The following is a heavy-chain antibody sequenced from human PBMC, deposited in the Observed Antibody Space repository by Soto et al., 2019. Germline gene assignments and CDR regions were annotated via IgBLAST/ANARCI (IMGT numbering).Heavy chain of an antibody. J-gene: IGHJ4*02. Sequence: QVQLQQWGAGLLKPSETLSLTCAVYGGSFSGYYWSWIRQPPGKGLEWIGKINHSGSTNYNPSIKSRVTIPVDTSKNQFSLQLSSVTAVDTAVDYCARWKRSGKFDYWGQGTLATVSS. D-gene: IGHD1-26*01. CDR1: GGSFSGYY. CDR3: ARWKRSGKFDY. V-gene: IGHV4-34*01. CDR2: INHSGST.